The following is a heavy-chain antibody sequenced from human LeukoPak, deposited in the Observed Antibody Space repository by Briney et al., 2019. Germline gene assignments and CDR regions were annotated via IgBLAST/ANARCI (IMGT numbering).Heavy chain of an antibody. Sequence: GVSLRLSCAASGFTVSSNYMSWVRQAPGKGLEWVSVIYSGGSTYYADSVKGRFTISRDNSKNTLYLQMNSLRAEDTAVYYCARIWAGAFSYYYYGMDVWGQGTTVTVSS. CDR1: GFTVSSNY. CDR3: ARIWAGAFSYYYYGMDV. D-gene: IGHD3-3*02. J-gene: IGHJ6*02. CDR2: IYSGGST. V-gene: IGHV3-66*01.